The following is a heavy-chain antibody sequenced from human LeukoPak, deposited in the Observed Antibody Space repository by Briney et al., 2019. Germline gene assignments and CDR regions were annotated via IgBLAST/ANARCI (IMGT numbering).Heavy chain of an antibody. CDR2: INPNSGGT. J-gene: IGHJ4*02. CDR1: GYTFTGYY. D-gene: IGHD6-13*01. V-gene: IGHV1-2*02. Sequence: GASVKVSCKASGYTFTGYYMHWVRQAPGQGLEWMGWINPNSGGTNYAQKFQGRVTMTRDASISTAYMELSRLRSDDTAVCYCARDVSSSWYSYWGQGTLVTVSS. CDR3: ARDVSSSWYSY.